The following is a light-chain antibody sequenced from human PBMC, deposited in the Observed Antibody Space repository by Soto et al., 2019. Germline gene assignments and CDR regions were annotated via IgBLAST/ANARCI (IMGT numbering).Light chain of an antibody. CDR1: QSISSY. CDR2: AAS. CDR3: QQSYSTPLS. J-gene: IGKJ4*01. V-gene: IGKV1-39*01. Sequence: DIQMTQSPSSLSASVGDRVTMTCRASQSISSYLNWYQQKPGKAPKLLIYAASSLQSGVPSRFSGSGSGTDFTLTISSLQPEDFATYYCQQSYSTPLSCGGGTKGDIK.